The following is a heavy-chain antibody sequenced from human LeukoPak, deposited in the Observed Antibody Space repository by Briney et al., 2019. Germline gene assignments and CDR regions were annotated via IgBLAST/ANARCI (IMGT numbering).Heavy chain of an antibody. CDR3: AKGGESDYGDHFDY. V-gene: IGHV3-33*06. J-gene: IGHJ4*02. D-gene: IGHD4-17*01. CDR2: IWYDGSNK. CDR1: GFTFSSNG. Sequence: PGGSLRLSCAAPGFTFSSNGMHWVRQAPGKGLEWVAVIWYDGSNKHYVDSVKGRFTISRDNSKNTLYLQMNSLRAEDTAVYYCAKGGESDYGDHFDYWGQGTLVTVSS.